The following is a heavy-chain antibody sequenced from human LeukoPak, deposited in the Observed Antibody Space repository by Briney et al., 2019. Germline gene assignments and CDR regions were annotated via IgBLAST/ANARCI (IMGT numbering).Heavy chain of an antibody. Sequence: SETLSLTCTGSGGSISSGGYYWSWIRQPPGKGLEWIGYIYHSGSTYYNPSLKSRVTISVDRSKNQFSLKLSSVTAADTAVYYCARGITMVRGVFDYWGQGTLVTVSS. CDR1: GGSISSGGYY. CDR2: IYHSGST. J-gene: IGHJ4*02. V-gene: IGHV4-30-2*01. D-gene: IGHD3-10*01. CDR3: ARGITMVRGVFDY.